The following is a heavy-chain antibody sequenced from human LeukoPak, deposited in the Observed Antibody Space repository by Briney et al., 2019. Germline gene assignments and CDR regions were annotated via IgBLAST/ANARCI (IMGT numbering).Heavy chain of an antibody. CDR1: GFTFSSYA. CDR2: IGGSGVST. Sequence: GRSLRLSCAASGFTFSSYAMSWVRQAPGKGLEWVSAIGGSGVSTYYADSVKGRFTISRDNSKSTMYLQMNSLRAEDTAVYYCATVRVGASDYWGQGTLVTVSS. J-gene: IGHJ4*02. D-gene: IGHD1-26*01. V-gene: IGHV3-23*01. CDR3: ATVRVGASDY.